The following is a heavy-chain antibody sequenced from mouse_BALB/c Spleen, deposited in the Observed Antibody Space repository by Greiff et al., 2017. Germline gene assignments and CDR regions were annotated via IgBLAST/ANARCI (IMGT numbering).Heavy chain of an antibody. CDR3: ATNSLRRLRYAMAY. V-gene: IGHV1-9*01. CDR2: ILPGSGST. Sequence: QVQLQQSGAELMKPGASVKISCKATGYTFSSYWIEWVKQRPGHGLEWIGEILPGSGSTNYNEKFKGKATFTADTSSNTAYMELSSLTSEDSAVYYGATNSLRRLRYAMAYWGQGTPVTVSA. CDR1: GYTFSSYW. J-gene: IGHJ4*01. D-gene: IGHD1-2*01.